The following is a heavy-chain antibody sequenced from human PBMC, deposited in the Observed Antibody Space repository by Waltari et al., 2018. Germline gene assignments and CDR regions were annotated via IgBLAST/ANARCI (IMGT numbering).Heavy chain of an antibody. V-gene: IGHV3-21*01. CDR1: GCTFSSYS. CDR2: ISSSSSYI. CDR3: ARDLAIAAAGMYYFDY. D-gene: IGHD6-13*01. Sequence: EVQLVESGGGLVKPGGSLILSCAASGCTFSSYSMNWVRQATGKGMEWVSSISSSSSYIYYADSVKGRFTISRDNAKNSLYLQMNSLRAEDTAVYYCARDLAIAAAGMYYFDYWGQGTLVTVSS. J-gene: IGHJ4*02.